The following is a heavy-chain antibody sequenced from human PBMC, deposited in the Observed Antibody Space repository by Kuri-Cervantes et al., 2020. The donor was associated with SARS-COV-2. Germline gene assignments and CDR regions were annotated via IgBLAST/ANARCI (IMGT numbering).Heavy chain of an antibody. CDR3: ARVKKGGYSYGSLDY. Sequence: SETLSLTCTVSGGSISSSSYYWGWIRQPPGKGLEWIGSIYYSGSTYYNPSLKSRVTISVDTSKNQFSLKLSSVTAADTAVYYCARVKKGGYSYGSLDYWSQGTLVTVSS. CDR2: IYYSGST. J-gene: IGHJ4*02. CDR1: GGSISSSSYY. V-gene: IGHV4-39*07. D-gene: IGHD5-18*01.